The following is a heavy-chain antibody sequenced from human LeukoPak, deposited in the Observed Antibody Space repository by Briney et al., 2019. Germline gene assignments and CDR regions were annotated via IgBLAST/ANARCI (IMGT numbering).Heavy chain of an antibody. CDR3: ARDLRTSSSWYRKEVWFDP. Sequence: ASVKVSCKASVYTFTSYGISWVRQAPGQGLEWMGWISAYNGNTNYAQKLQGRVTMTTDTSTSTAYMELRSLRSDDTAVYYCARDLRTSSSWYRKEVWFDPWGQGTLVTVSS. CDR1: VYTFTSYG. V-gene: IGHV1-18*01. D-gene: IGHD6-13*01. J-gene: IGHJ5*02. CDR2: ISAYNGNT.